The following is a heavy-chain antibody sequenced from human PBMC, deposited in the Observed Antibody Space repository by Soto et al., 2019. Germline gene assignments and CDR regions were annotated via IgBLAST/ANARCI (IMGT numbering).Heavy chain of an antibody. J-gene: IGHJ5*02. CDR3: ARGIATGHLDP. CDR1: GYTFTRYT. CDR2: INPDNGNT. Sequence: ASVKVSCKASGYTFTRYTMNWVRQAPGQRLEWMGWINPDNGNTKSSQKFQDRVIITRDTSASTAYVDLSSLRSEDTAVYYCARGIATGHLDPCGQGTLVTVSS. D-gene: IGHD2-15*01. V-gene: IGHV1-3*01.